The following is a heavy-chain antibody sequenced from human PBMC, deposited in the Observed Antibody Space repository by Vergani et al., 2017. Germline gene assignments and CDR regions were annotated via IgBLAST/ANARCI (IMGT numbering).Heavy chain of an antibody. D-gene: IGHD3-22*01. CDR1: GYTFTDYW. CDR3: ARVGWSYYDSSGYYYAPGGWFDP. Sequence: EVQLVQSGAEVKKPGESLKISCEGSGYTFTDYWVGWVRQKPGKGLEWMGVVYARDSITRYSLSFEGQVTISADKSINTAYLEWDSLRASDSAMYYCARVGWSYYDSSGYYYAPGGWFDPWGQGTLVTVSS. V-gene: IGHV5-51*01. J-gene: IGHJ5*02. CDR2: VYARDSIT.